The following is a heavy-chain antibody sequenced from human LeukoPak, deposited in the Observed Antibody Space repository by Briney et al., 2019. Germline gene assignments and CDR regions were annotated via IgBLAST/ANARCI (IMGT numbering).Heavy chain of an antibody. CDR1: GFTFSSYA. CDR2: ISGSGGST. CDR3: AKQESGSYQGSYYSYTDV. J-gene: IGHJ6*03. D-gene: IGHD3-3*01. Sequence: PGGSLRLSCAASGFTFSSYAMSWVRQAPGKGLEWVSAISGSGGSTYHADSVKGRFTISRDNSKNTLYLQMNRLRAADTAVYYCAKQESGSYQGSYYSYTDVWGKGSTVTVSS. V-gene: IGHV3-23*01.